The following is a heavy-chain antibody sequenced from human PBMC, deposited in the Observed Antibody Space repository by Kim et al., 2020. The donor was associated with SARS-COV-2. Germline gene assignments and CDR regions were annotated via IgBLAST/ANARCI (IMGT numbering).Heavy chain of an antibody. V-gene: IGHV4-39*01. D-gene: IGHD3-9*01. CDR3: ARRRLYYDILSDWFDP. Sequence: SETLSLTCTVSGGSISSSSYYWCWIRQPPGKGLEWIGSIYYSGSTYYNPSLKSRVTISVDTSKNQFSLKLSSVTAADTAVYYCARRRLYYDILSDWFDPWGQGTLVTVSS. CDR2: IYYSGST. CDR1: GGSISSSSYY. J-gene: IGHJ5*02.